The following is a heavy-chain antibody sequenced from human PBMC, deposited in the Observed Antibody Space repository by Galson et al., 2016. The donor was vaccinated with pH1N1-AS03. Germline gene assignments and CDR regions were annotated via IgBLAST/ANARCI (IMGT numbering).Heavy chain of an antibody. CDR1: GGFISSSPYY. Sequence: ETLSLTCTVSGGFISSSPYYWGWVRQPPGKGLEWIGSVYYRGSTCYSLSLRSRVTISIDTSHNQFSLNLGSVTAADTAVYYCAIHVSGRFPNNLDSWGQGTLVLVSS. J-gene: IGHJ4*02. V-gene: IGHV4-39*07. D-gene: IGHD1-26*01. CDR2: VYYRGST. CDR3: AIHVSGRFPNNLDS.